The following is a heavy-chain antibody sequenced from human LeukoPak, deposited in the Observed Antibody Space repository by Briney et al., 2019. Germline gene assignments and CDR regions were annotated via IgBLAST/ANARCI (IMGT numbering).Heavy chain of an antibody. CDR3: AREWGHVVVPASSPFDY. J-gene: IGHJ4*02. D-gene: IGHD2-2*01. Sequence: PGGSLRLSCAASGFTFSSYWMHWVRQAPGKGLVWVSRINSDGSSTSYADSVKGRFTISRDNAKNTLYLQMNSLRAEDTAVYYCAREWGHVVVPASSPFDYWGQGTLVTVSS. CDR2: INSDGSST. CDR1: GFTFSSYW. V-gene: IGHV3-74*01.